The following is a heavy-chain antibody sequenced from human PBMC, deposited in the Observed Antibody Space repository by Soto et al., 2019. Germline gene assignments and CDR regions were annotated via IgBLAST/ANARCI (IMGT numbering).Heavy chain of an antibody. D-gene: IGHD3-16*02. J-gene: IGHJ4*02. CDR2: INSDGSIT. V-gene: IGHV3-74*01. CDR3: VRYPRSVGGSYRPDY. Sequence: EVQLVKSGGGLVQPGGSLRLSCAASGFTFSSYWMHWVRQVPEKGLVWVSRINSDGSITNYADAVKGRFTISRDNVKNTLYLQMNSLRAEDTAVYYCVRYPRSVGGSYRPDYWGQGTLVTVSS. CDR1: GFTFSSYW.